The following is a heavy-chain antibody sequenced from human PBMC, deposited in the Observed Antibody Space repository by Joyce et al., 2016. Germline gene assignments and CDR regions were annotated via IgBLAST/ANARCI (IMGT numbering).Heavy chain of an antibody. CDR2: ISSSSGTI. Sequence: EVQLVESGGGLVQPGGYLRLSCAASGFSFNTYSIKWVRQAPGKGLEWLSYISSSSGTIYYADSVKGRFTISRDNAKNSVYLQMNSLRDEDTAVYYCARVGRTGYTCDYWGQGTLVTVSS. J-gene: IGHJ4*02. V-gene: IGHV3-48*02. CDR3: ARVGRTGYTCDY. D-gene: IGHD5-24*01. CDR1: GFSFNTYS.